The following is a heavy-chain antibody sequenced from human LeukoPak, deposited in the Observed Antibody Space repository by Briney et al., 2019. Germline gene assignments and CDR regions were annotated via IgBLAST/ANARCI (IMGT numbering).Heavy chain of an antibody. J-gene: IGHJ3*01. CDR2: IVYNEGS. Sequence: PSETLSLTCSVSGYSMSSGGYLWTWIRQHPGKGLEWIVYIVYNEGSYYRPSLQIRLNISVDTSQKQFSLKMSSVTDADTAVYYCVRLTCSGSSCSGGGAFDVWGQGTVVTVSS. CDR3: VRLTCSGSSCSGGGAFDV. V-gene: IGHV4-31*03. CDR1: GYSMSSGGYL. D-gene: IGHD2-2*01.